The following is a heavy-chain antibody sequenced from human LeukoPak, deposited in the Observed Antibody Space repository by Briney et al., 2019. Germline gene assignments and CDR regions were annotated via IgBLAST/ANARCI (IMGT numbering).Heavy chain of an antibody. CDR1: GYSISSGYY. V-gene: IGHV4-38-2*02. D-gene: IGHD1-26*01. CDR2: IYQSGTT. CDR3: ERTYSGSYRQTYYYYYMDV. Sequence: PSETLSDTCTVSGYSISSGYYWGWIRQPPGKGLEWIGSIYQSGTTYYNPSLKSRVTISVDTSKNQFSLKLSSVTAADTAVYYCERTYSGSYRQTYYYYYMDVWGKGTRLIVSS. J-gene: IGHJ6*03.